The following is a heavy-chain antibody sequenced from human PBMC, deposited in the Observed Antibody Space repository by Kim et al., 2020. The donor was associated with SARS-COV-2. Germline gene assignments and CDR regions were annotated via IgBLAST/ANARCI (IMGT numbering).Heavy chain of an antibody. V-gene: IGHV3-7*01. J-gene: IGHJ6*02. CDR2: IKQDGSEK. D-gene: IGHD3-10*01. Sequence: GGSLRLSCAASGFTFSSYWMSWVRQAPGKGLEWVANIKQDGSEKYYVDSVKGRFTISRDNAKNSLYLQMNSLRAEDTAVYYCAKEDQREYYYGSGNGMDDWGQGNTVTVSS. CDR1: GFTFSSYW. CDR3: AKEDQREYYYGSGNGMDD.